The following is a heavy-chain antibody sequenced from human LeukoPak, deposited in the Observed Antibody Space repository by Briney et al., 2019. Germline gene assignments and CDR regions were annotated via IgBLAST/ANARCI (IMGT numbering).Heavy chain of an antibody. V-gene: IGHV4-4*07. D-gene: IGHD3-3*01. CDR3: ARDTFWSGYSYFDY. CDR1: GGSISSYY. J-gene: IGHJ4*02. CDR2: IYTSGST. Sequence: SETLSLTCTVSGGSISSYYWSWIRQPAGKGLEWIGRIYTSGSTNYNPSLKSRVTMSVDTSKNQFSLKLSSVTAADTAVYYCARDTFWSGYSYFDYWGQGTLVTVSS.